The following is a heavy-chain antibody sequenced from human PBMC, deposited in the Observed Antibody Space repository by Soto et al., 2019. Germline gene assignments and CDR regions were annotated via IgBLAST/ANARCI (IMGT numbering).Heavy chain of an antibody. V-gene: IGHV1-24*01. D-gene: IGHD2-2*01. CDR1: GYTLTELS. CDR3: ATDLKHDIVVPNYYYYMDV. Sequence: ASVQVSCKVSGYTLTELSMHWVRQAPGKGLEWMGGFDPEDGETIYAQKFQGRVTMTEDTSTDTAYMELSSLRSEDTAVYYCATDLKHDIVVPNYYYYMDVWGKGTTVTVSS. J-gene: IGHJ6*03. CDR2: FDPEDGET.